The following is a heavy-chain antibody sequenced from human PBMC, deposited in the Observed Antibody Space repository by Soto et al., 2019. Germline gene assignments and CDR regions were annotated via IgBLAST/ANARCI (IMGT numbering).Heavy chain of an antibody. CDR1: GFTFSSYW. J-gene: IGHJ6*02. V-gene: IGHV3-7*01. Sequence: GGSLRLSCAASGFTFSSYWMSWVRLAPGKGLEWVANIKQDGSEKYYVDSVKGRFTISRDNAKNSLYLQMNSLRAEDTAVYYCAREWLITNWYYGMDVWGQGTTVTVSS. CDR3: AREWLITNWYYGMDV. CDR2: IKQDGSEK. D-gene: IGHD7-27*01.